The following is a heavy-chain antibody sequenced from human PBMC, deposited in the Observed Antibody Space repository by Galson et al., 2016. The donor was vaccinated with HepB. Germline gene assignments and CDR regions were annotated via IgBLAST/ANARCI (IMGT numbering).Heavy chain of an antibody. Sequence: SLRLSCAASGFSFSDYNMIWIRQAPGKGLEWLSYITVTSTSFTTYAESVKGRFIISRDDAQNSLFLQMNSLRVEDTGVYYCARDINITIRAMDVWGQGTTVTVSS. CDR2: ITVTSTSFT. CDR3: ARDINITIRAMDV. J-gene: IGHJ6*02. D-gene: IGHD3-10*01. V-gene: IGHV3-11*06. CDR1: GFSFSDYN.